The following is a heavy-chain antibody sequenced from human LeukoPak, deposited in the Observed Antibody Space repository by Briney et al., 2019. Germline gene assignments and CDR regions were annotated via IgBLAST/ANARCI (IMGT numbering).Heavy chain of an antibody. CDR1: GYTFSSSW. Sequence: GGCLKISCKGSGYTFSSSWIHCVRQMRGKDLEWIWTIDPSVSYTNFSPPFQGHVTISADKSITTAYLQWSSLKASDSALYYCARQMGDYWGQGTLVTVSS. CDR3: ARQMGDY. D-gene: IGHD5-24*01. J-gene: IGHJ4*02. CDR2: IDPSVSYT. V-gene: IGHV5-10-1*01.